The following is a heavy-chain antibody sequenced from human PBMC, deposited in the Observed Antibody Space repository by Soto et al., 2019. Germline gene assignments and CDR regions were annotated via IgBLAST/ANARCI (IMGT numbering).Heavy chain of an antibody. CDR1: GGSISSYY. J-gene: IGHJ6*02. CDR2: IYYSGST. D-gene: IGHD3-3*01. V-gene: IGHV4-59*01. Sequence: SETLSLTCTVSGGSISSYYWSWIRQPPGKGLEWIGYIYYSGSTNYNPSLKSRVTISVDTSKNQFSLKLSSVTAADTAVYYCARSYPRDYDFWSGVGMDVWGQGTTVTVSS. CDR3: ARSYPRDYDFWSGVGMDV.